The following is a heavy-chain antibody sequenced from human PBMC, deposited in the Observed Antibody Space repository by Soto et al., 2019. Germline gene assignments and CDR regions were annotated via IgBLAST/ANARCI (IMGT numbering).Heavy chain of an antibody. Sequence: QVRLVQSGAEVKKSGASVKVSCKASGYTFNAYDIHWMRQAPGQGLEWMGWINPDTGGTDYAQKLQGGVTLTRDTSITTASMTLTSLIIVDTAVYYCARAIGRDGSSGYRGGYDSWGQGTLVTVSS. CDR2: INPDTGGT. CDR1: GYTFNAYD. CDR3: ARAIGRDGSSGYRGGYDS. J-gene: IGHJ5*01. V-gene: IGHV1-2*02. D-gene: IGHD3-22*01.